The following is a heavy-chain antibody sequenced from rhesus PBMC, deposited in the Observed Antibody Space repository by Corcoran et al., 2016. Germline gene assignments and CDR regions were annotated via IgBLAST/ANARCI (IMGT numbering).Heavy chain of an antibody. V-gene: IGHV1-111*02. CDR1: GYTFTDYY. J-gene: IGHJ4*01. D-gene: IGHD6-37*01. Sequence: EVQLVQSGAEVKKPGASGKISCKASGYTFTDYYLHWARQATGKGLDWMGRIVLRTAEALPALQFNDNIPNTANTSPDTGYMERSSLRSEYTGVYYCATRGDRYCFDYWGQGVLVTVSS. CDR2: IVLRTAEA. CDR3: ATRGDRYCFDY.